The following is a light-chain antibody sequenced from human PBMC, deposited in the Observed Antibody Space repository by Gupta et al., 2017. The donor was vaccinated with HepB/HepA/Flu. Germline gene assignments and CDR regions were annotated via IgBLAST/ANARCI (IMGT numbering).Light chain of an antibody. CDR2: RDN. CDR3: AAGDDSRSGWV. Sequence: QSVLTQPPSASGTPGQRVTLSCSGSSSNVGSNYVYWYQQHPATSPKLLVYRDNQRPSGGPDRFSGSKYGTSASLAISGLRAEDEADYYCAAGDDSRSGWVFGGGTKLTVL. CDR1: SSNVGSNY. V-gene: IGLV1-47*01. J-gene: IGLJ3*02.